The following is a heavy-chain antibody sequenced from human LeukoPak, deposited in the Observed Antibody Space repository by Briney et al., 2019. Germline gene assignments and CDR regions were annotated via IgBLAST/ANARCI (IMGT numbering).Heavy chain of an antibody. D-gene: IGHD2-2*01. J-gene: IGHJ5*02. Sequence: PGGSLRLSCAASGFTFSDYYMSWIRQAPGKGLEWVSYISSSGSTIYYADSVKGRFTISRDNAKNSPYLQMNSLRAEDTAVYYCARDPRRAQYQLPMYNWFDPWGQGTLVTVSS. CDR2: ISSSGSTI. V-gene: IGHV3-11*01. CDR3: ARDPRRAQYQLPMYNWFDP. CDR1: GFTFSDYY.